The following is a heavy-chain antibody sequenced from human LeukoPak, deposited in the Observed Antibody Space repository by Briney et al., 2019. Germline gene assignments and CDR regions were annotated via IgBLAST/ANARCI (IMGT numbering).Heavy chain of an antibody. CDR3: ARSLYSYYYYGMDV. J-gene: IGHJ6*02. Sequence: GASVKVSCKASGYTFTSYGISWVRQAPGQGLEWMGWISAYNGNTNYAQKLQGRVTMTTDTSTSTAYMELRSLRSGDTAVYYCARSLYSYYYYGMDVWGQGTTVTVSS. D-gene: IGHD1-26*01. V-gene: IGHV1-18*01. CDR1: GYTFTSYG. CDR2: ISAYNGNT.